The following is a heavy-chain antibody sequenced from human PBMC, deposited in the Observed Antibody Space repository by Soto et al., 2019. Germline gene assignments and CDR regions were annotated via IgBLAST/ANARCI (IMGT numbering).Heavy chain of an antibody. D-gene: IGHD6-13*01. V-gene: IGHV1-8*02. CDR2: MNPINGAT. J-gene: IGHJ6*02. CDR3: GRGPSPRAPAGGTPYYYAMDV. CDR1: GYDFTAYD. Sequence: ASVKVSCKASGYDFTAYDINWVRQASGQGLEWMGWMNPINGATGSARRFQGKVSMTRNTATGTAYLELTSLRSDDSAVYYCGRGPSPRAPAGGTPYYYAMDVWGQGTTVTVSS.